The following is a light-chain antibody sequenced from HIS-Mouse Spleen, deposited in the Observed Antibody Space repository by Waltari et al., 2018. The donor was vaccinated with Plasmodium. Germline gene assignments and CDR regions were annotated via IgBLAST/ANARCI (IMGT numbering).Light chain of an antibody. CDR1: SSDVGSYNL. Sequence: QSALTQPASVSGSPGQSITISCTGTSSDVGSYNLVSWYQQHPGKAPKLRIYEGSKRLAGVPNRFSGSKAGNTAALTISGLQAEDYADYYCCADAGRSTFVVFGGGTKLTVL. CDR3: CADAGRSTFVV. V-gene: IGLV2-23*03. CDR2: EGS. J-gene: IGLJ2*01.